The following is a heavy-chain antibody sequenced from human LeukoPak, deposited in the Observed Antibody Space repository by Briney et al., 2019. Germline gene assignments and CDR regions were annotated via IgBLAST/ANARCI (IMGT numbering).Heavy chain of an antibody. D-gene: IGHD6-19*01. CDR2: INPKSGDT. CDR3: AKPSGEAVPGAYDPNGKYTFDY. J-gene: IGHJ4*02. CDR1: GYSFTGYY. V-gene: IGHV1-2*02. Sequence: ASVKVSCKASGYSFTGYYMHWVRQAPGQGLEWMGWINPKSGDTNYAQKFQARVTMTRDTSTSTAYMELRRLRSDDTAVYYCAKPSGEAVPGAYDPNGKYTFDYWGQGTLVTVSS.